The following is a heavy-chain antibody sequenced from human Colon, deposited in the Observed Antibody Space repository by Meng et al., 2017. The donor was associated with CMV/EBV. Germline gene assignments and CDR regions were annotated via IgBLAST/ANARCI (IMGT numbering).Heavy chain of an antibody. D-gene: IGHD6-6*01. J-gene: IGHJ3*02. CDR3: AREVDAARDSGAFDI. V-gene: IGHV4-30-4*01. CDR1: GASISSENYF. CDR2: IHFNGNA. Sequence: SETLSLTCIFSGASISSENYFWSWIRQPPGRGLEWIGYIHFNGNAYYNPSLESRATISKDTSNNQYNDQFSLKLSSVTAADTAVYYCAREVDAARDSGAFDIWGQGTMVTVSS.